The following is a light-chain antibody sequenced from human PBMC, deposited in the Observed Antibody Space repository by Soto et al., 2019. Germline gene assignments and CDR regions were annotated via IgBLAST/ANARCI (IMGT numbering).Light chain of an antibody. CDR1: SSDVGGYNY. V-gene: IGLV2-11*01. J-gene: IGLJ2*01. CDR2: DVS. CDR3: CSYAGSYTFDVV. Sequence: QSALTQPRSVSGSPGQSVTISCTGTSSDVGGYNYVSWYQQHPGKAPKLMIYDVSKRPSGDPDRFSGSKSGNTASLTISGLQAEDEADYYCCSYAGSYTFDVVFGGGTQLTVL.